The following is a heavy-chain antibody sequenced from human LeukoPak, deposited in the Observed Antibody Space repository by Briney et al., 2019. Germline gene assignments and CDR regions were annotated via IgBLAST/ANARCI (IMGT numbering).Heavy chain of an antibody. CDR3: ARVSSGYDFDY. J-gene: IGHJ4*02. V-gene: IGHV1-18*01. CDR2: ISAYNGNT. D-gene: IGHD5-12*01. Sequence: ASVKVSCKASGYTFTSYGISWVRQAPGQGLEWMGWISAYNGNTNYAQKLQGRVTMTTDTSTSTVYMELSSLRSEDTAVYYCARVSSGYDFDYWGQGTLVTVSS. CDR1: GYTFTSYG.